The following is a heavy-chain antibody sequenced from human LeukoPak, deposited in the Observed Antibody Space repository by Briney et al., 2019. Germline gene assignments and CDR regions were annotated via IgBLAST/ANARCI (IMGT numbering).Heavy chain of an antibody. J-gene: IGHJ4*02. V-gene: IGHV3-23*01. CDR2: IGDSGDYT. CDR3: AKDVGSGTYYDY. CDR1: GFTLSSNL. Sequence: GGSLRLSCAASGFTLSSNLMSWVRQAPGRGLEWVSTIGDSGDYTYYADSVKGRFTVSRDNSKSTLYLQMNSLRAEDTALYYCAKDVGSGTYYDYWGQGTLVTVSS. D-gene: IGHD1-26*01.